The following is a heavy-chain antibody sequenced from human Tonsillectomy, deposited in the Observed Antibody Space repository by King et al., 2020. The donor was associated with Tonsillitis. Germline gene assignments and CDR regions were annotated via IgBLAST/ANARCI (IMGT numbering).Heavy chain of an antibody. V-gene: IGHV4-4*07. J-gene: IGHJ6*04. CDR2: VYTSGST. Sequence: VQLQESGPGLVKPSETLSLTCTVSGGSISSYYWSWIRQPAGKGLEWIGRVYTSGSTNYNPSLKSRVTMSVDTSKNQFSLKLRSVIAADTAVYYCARDWSGSSWYYGMDVWGKGTTVTVSS. D-gene: IGHD6-13*01. CDR3: ARDWSGSSWYYGMDV. CDR1: GGSISSYY.